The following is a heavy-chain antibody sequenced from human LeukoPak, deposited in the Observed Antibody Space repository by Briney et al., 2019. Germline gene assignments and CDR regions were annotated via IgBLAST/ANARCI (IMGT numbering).Heavy chain of an antibody. Sequence: PGGSLRLSCAASGFTFSSYEMNWVRQAPGKGLEWVSYISSSGSTIYYADSVKGRFTISRDNAKNSLYLQMNSLRAEDTAVYYCASYHDYGDYLDYWGQGTLVTVSS. CDR3: ASYHDYGDYLDY. CDR2: ISSSGSTI. CDR1: GFTFSSYE. D-gene: IGHD4-17*01. J-gene: IGHJ4*02. V-gene: IGHV3-48*03.